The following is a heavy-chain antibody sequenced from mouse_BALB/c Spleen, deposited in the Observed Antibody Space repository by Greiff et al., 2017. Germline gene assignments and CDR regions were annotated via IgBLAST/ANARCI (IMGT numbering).Heavy chain of an antibody. Sequence: EVQGVESGGGLVKPGGSLKLSCAASGFTFSSYAMSWVRQTPEKRLEWVASISSGGSTYYPDSVKGRFTISRDNARNILYLQMSSLRSEDTAMYYCARSSGYYFDYWGQGTTLTVSS. CDR1: GFTFSSYA. V-gene: IGHV5-6-5*01. J-gene: IGHJ2*01. CDR3: ARSSGYYFDY. CDR2: ISSGGST. D-gene: IGHD3-1*01.